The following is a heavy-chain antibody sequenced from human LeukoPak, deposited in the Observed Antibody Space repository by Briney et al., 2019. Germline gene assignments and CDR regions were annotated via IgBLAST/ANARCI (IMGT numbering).Heavy chain of an antibody. CDR1: GFTFDDFG. CDR2: FIWNGGST. J-gene: IGHJ3*02. CDR3: ARDMEGSPGAFDI. V-gene: IGHV3-20*04. D-gene: IGHD3-3*01. Sequence: GGSLRLSCAASGFTFDDFGMSWARQAQGKGLEWALGFIWNGGSTGYADYVQGRFTISRDNAKNSLYLQMNSLRAEDTALYYCARDMEGSPGAFDIWGQGTMVTVSS.